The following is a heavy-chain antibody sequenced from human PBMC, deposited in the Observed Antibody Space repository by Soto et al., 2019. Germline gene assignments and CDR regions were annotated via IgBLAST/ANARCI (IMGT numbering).Heavy chain of an antibody. V-gene: IGHV4-34*01. CDR3: ARRIREGSSGYFNWFDP. J-gene: IGHJ5*02. D-gene: IGHD3-22*01. CDR2: INHSGST. Sequence: PSETLSLTCAVYGGSFSGYYWSWIRQPPGKGLEWIGEINHSGSTNYNPSLKSRVTISVDTSKNQFSLKLSSVTAADTAVYYCARRIREGSSGYFNWFDPWGQGTLVTVSS. CDR1: GGSFSGYY.